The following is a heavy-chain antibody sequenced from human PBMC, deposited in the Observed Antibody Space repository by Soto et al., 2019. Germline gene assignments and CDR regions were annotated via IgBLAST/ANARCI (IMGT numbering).Heavy chain of an antibody. Sequence: GCSLRLSFTASGFTFGAYAMCCFLQPPFNCLYFFSIIVFIDFYTYYADSLKGRFTISRDNSENTLYLQMNGLRAEDTAVYYCVKDMPAWRQAWGYDYWGQGALVTVS. V-gene: IGHV3-23*01. CDR2: IVFIDFYT. CDR3: VKDMPAWRQAWGYDY. J-gene: IGHJ4*02. CDR1: GFTFGAYA. D-gene: IGHD2-2*01.